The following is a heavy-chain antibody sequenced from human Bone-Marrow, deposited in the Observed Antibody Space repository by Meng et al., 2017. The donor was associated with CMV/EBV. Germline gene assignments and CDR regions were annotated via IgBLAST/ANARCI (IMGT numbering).Heavy chain of an antibody. D-gene: IGHD2-2*01. CDR1: GFTFSSYS. CDR3: VRVKGVVPAARMDV. V-gene: IGHV3-21*01. CDR2: ISSSSYYI. J-gene: IGHJ6*02. Sequence: GESLKISCAATGFTFSSYSMNWVRQAPGKGLEWVSSISSSSYYIYDADSAKGRFTISRDNAKYSLYRQMNRLSAEVTVVYYCVRVKGVVPAARMDVWGRGNTVTVSS.